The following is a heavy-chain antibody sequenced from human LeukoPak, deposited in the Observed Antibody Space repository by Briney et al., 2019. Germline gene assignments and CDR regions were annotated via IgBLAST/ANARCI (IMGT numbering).Heavy chain of an antibody. D-gene: IGHD3-10*02. CDR3: VRDLCSLSPYFDV. Sequence: GGSLRLSCAASGFTFTSYAMNWVRQAPGRGREWLASISYDGRDKYYVDSVKGRFFISKDSSMITLYLDMNSLRPEDTALYYCVRDLCSLSPYFDVWGRGTLVTVSS. J-gene: IGHJ4*02. CDR1: GFTFTSYA. CDR2: ISYDGRDK. V-gene: IGHV3-30*03.